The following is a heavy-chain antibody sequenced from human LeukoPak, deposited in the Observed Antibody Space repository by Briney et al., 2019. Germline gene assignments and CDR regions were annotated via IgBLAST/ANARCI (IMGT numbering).Heavy chain of an antibody. CDR2: INKSGGIT. Sequence: QPGGSLRLSCAASGFTFTSYAMSWVRQAPGKGLEWVSTINKSGGITYYADSVKGRFTISRDNSKNTLYLQMNSLRAEDTAVYYCAKHAIAEDLVRIFSTLVRRPSSSSWYRGGYFDYWGQGTLVTVSS. V-gene: IGHV3-23*01. CDR3: AKHAIAEDLVRIFSTLVRRPSSSSWYRGGYFDY. J-gene: IGHJ4*02. CDR1: GFTFTSYA. D-gene: IGHD6-13*01.